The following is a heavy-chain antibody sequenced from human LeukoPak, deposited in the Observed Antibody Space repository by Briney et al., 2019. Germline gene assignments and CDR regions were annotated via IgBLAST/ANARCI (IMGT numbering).Heavy chain of an antibody. D-gene: IGHD3-10*01. CDR3: ARDQYRVRECDY. J-gene: IGHJ4*02. Sequence: GGSLRLSCAASGFTFSSYEMNWVRQAPGKGLEWVSYISSSGSTIYYADSVKGRFTISRDNAKNSLYLQMNSLRAEDTAVYYCARDQYRVRECDYWGQGTLVTVSS. CDR2: ISSSGSTI. CDR1: GFTFSSYE. V-gene: IGHV3-48*03.